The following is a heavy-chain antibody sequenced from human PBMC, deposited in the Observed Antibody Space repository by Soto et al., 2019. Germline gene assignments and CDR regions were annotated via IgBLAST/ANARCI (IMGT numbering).Heavy chain of an antibody. J-gene: IGHJ6*02. D-gene: IGHD3-3*01. Sequence: QVQLVESGGGVVQPERSLRLSCAASGFTFSSYAMHWVRRAPGKGLEWVAVISYDGSNKYYADSVKGRFTISRDNFKNSLYLQMNSLRAEDTAVYYCARDEIRFSWAYGMDVWGQGTTVTVSS. CDR3: ARDEIRFSWAYGMDV. V-gene: IGHV3-30-3*01. CDR1: GFTFSSYA. CDR2: ISYDGSNK.